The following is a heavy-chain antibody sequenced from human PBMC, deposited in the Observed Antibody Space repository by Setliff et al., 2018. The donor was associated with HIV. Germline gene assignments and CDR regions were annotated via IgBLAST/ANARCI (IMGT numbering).Heavy chain of an antibody. CDR1: GGSISSNSYY. CDR3: ARHAAGPDGPFDY. CDR2: VYHTGST. V-gene: IGHV4-39*01. J-gene: IGHJ4*02. Sequence: ETLSLTCTVSGGSISSNSYYWGWIRQPPGKGLEWIGNVYHTGSTYYNPSLKSRVTISVDTSKNQFSLKLSSVIAADTAVYYCARHAAGPDGPFDYWGQGTLVTVSS.